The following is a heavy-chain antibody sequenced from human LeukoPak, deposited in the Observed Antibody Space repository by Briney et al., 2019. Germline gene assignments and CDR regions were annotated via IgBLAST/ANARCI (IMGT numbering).Heavy chain of an antibody. J-gene: IGHJ5*02. CDR2: ISTYNGNT. CDR3: VRGGSETYYP. CDR1: GYTFTNYG. D-gene: IGHD1-26*01. Sequence: ASVKVSRKASGYTFTNYGISWVRQAPGQGLEWMGWISTYNGNTNYAQNLQGRVTMTTDTSTTTAYMELRSLRSDDTAVYYCVRGGSETYYPWGQGTLVTVSS. V-gene: IGHV1-18*01.